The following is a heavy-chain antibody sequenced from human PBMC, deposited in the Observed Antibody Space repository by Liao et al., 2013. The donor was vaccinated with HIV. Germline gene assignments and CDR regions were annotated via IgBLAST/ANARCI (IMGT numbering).Heavy chain of an antibody. CDR3: ARGLYNWNDGAYFDY. J-gene: IGHJ4*02. CDR1: DGSISSYY. CDR2: IYYSGST. V-gene: IGHV4-59*01. D-gene: IGHD1-1*01. Sequence: QVQLQESGPGLVKPSETLSLTCTVSDGSISSYYWSWIRQPAGKGLDWIGSIYYSGSTYYNPSLKSRVTISVDTSKNQFSLKLISVTAADTAVYYCARGLYNWNDGAYFDYWGQGTLVTVSS.